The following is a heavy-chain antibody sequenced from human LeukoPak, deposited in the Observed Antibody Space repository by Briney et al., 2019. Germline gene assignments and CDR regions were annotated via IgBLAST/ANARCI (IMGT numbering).Heavy chain of an antibody. CDR1: GFTFSDYY. D-gene: IGHD1-26*01. Sequence: GGSVRLSCAASGFTFSDYYMGWIRQAPGKGLEWVSYISSSGSTIYYADSVKGRFTISRDNAKNSLYLQMNSLRAEDTAVYYCARMYSGSYMYYYYCYYMDVWGKGTTVTISS. V-gene: IGHV3-11*01. J-gene: IGHJ6*03. CDR2: ISSSGSTI. CDR3: ARMYSGSYMYYYYCYYMDV.